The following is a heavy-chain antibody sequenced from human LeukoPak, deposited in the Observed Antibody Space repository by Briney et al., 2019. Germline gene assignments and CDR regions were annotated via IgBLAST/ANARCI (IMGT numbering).Heavy chain of an antibody. CDR2: INYSGST. Sequence: SETLSLTCTVSGGSISSSSYYWGWIRQPPGKGLEWIGSINYSGSTYYNPSLKSRVTISVDTSKNQFSLKLSSVTAADTAVYYCARGIVVVPGPYFDYWGQGTLVTVSS. J-gene: IGHJ4*02. CDR1: GGSISSSSYY. V-gene: IGHV4-39*01. CDR3: ARGIVVVPGPYFDY. D-gene: IGHD2-2*01.